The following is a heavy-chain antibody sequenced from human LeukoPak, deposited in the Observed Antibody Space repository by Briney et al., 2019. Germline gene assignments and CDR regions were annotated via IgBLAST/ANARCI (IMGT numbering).Heavy chain of an antibody. Sequence: GGSLRLSCVGSGFTFSRYWLSWVRQAPGKGLEWVSGMSGSGGSTYYGDSVKGRFTISRDNSKNTLYLQMDSLRAEDTAVYYCAKDRAVVIPTAIDCWGQGTLVTVSS. J-gene: IGHJ4*02. V-gene: IGHV3-23*02. D-gene: IGHD2-2*01. CDR2: MSGSGGST. CDR1: GFTFSRYW. CDR3: AKDRAVVIPTAIDC.